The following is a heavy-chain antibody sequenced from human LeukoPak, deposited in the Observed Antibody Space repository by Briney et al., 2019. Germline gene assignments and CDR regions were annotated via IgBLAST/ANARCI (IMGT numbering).Heavy chain of an antibody. CDR3: AREHYDFFLDY. CDR2: IRGESDYI. D-gene: IGHD3-3*01. Sequence: GGSLRLSCAASEFVFSTYYMHWVRQAPGKGLGWVSSIRGESDYIYYRDSVKGRFTISRDNAKNSLYLQMNRLRVEDTAVYFCAREHYDFFLDYWGQGTLVTVSS. J-gene: IGHJ4*02. CDR1: EFVFSTYY. V-gene: IGHV3-21*06.